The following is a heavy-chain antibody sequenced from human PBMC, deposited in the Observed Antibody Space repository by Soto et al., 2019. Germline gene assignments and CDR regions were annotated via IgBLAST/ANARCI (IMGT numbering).Heavy chain of an antibody. J-gene: IGHJ6*02. V-gene: IGHV3-9*01. CDR1: GFTFDDYA. D-gene: IGHD1-26*01. CDR3: AKNRVGALYGMDV. Sequence: EVQLVESGGGLVQPGRSLRLSCAASGFTFDDYAMHWVRQAPGKGLEWVSGISWNSGSIGYADSVKGRFTISRDNAKNSLYLQMNSLRAEDTALCYCAKNRVGALYGMDVWGQGTTVTVSS. CDR2: ISWNSGSI.